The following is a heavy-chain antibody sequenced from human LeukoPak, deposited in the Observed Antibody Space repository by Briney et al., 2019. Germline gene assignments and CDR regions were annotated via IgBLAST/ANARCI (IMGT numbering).Heavy chain of an antibody. J-gene: IGHJ4*02. D-gene: IGHD4-23*01. CDR1: GYTFTSYG. Sequence: ASVKVSCKASGYTFTSYGISWVRQAPGQGLEWMGWISAYNGNTNYAQKLQGRVTMTTDTSTSTAYMELSRLRSDDTTVYYCARGGLAHYGGNPLGDYWGQGTLVTVSS. CDR2: ISAYNGNT. V-gene: IGHV1-18*01. CDR3: ARGGLAHYGGNPLGDY.